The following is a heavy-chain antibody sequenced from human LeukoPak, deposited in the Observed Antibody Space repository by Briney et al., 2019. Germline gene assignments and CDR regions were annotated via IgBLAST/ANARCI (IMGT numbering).Heavy chain of an antibody. CDR2: ISSSGSTI. CDR3: ARDLGYGSGSYFDY. V-gene: IGHV3-48*03. CDR1: GFTFSSYE. J-gene: IGHJ4*02. Sequence: GGSLRLSCAASGFTFSSYEMNWVRQAPGKGLEWVSYISSSGSTIYYADSVKGRFTISRDNAKNSLYLQMNSLRAEDTAVYYCARDLGYGSGSYFDYWGQGTLVTVSS. D-gene: IGHD3-10*01.